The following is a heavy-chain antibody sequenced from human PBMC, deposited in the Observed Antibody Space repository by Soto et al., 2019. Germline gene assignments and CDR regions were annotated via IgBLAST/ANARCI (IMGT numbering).Heavy chain of an antibody. Sequence: KSSETLSLTCTVPGGSISSGGYYWSWIRQHPGKGLEWIGYIYYSGSTYYNPSLKSRVTISVDTSKNQFSLKLSSVTAADTAVYYCARLYYDILTGPLLGFDYWGQGTLVTVSS. V-gene: IGHV4-31*03. CDR2: IYYSGST. J-gene: IGHJ4*02. CDR1: GGSISSGGYY. CDR3: ARLYYDILTGPLLGFDY. D-gene: IGHD3-9*01.